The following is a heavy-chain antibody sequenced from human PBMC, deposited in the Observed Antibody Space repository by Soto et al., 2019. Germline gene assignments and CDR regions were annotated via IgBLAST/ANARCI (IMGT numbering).Heavy chain of an antibody. Sequence: EVQLVESGRGLVKPGGSLRLSCAAAGFTFSNAWMSWVRQPPGKGLEWVGRIKSKTDGGTTDYAAPVKGRFTISRDDSKNTLYLHMNSLKSENTAVYYCHYDFGGGYLNVWQNGFEIWGQGTMVTVSA. CDR3: HYDFGGGYLNVWQNGFEI. D-gene: IGHD3-3*01. V-gene: IGHV3-15*01. CDR1: GFTFSNAW. J-gene: IGHJ3*02. CDR2: IKSKTDGGTT.